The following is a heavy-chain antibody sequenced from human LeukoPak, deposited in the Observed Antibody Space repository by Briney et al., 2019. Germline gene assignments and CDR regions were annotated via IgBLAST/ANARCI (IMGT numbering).Heavy chain of an antibody. D-gene: IGHD2-21*01. V-gene: IGHV3-48*02. Sequence: GGSLRLSCAASGFSFSSYSMNWVRQAPGKGREWVAYIGSGTGAIYYADSVKGRFTISRDNAKNSLCLQMNSLRDDDTAVYYCARGVVRLDFWGQGTLVTVSS. CDR3: ARGVVRLDF. CDR2: IGSGTGAI. CDR1: GFSFSSYS. J-gene: IGHJ4*02.